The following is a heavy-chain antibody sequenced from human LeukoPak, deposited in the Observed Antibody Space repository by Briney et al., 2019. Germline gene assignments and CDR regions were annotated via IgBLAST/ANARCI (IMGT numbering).Heavy chain of an antibody. J-gene: IGHJ6*02. Sequence: PSETLSLTCTVSGGSISSSSYYWGWIRQPPGKGLEWIGSIYYSGSTYYNPSLKSRVTISVDTSKNQFSLKLSSVTAADTAVYYCARDNWGDYYYYGMDVWGQGTTVTVSS. CDR3: ARDNWGDYYYYGMDV. CDR1: GGSISSSSYY. D-gene: IGHD7-27*01. CDR2: IYYSGST. V-gene: IGHV4-39*07.